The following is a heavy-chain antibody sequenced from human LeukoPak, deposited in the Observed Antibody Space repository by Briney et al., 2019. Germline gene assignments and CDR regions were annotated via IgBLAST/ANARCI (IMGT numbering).Heavy chain of an antibody. CDR3: ARGGSWFKD. J-gene: IGHJ4*02. Sequence: PGGSLRLSCAASGFTITTNYMTWVRQTPGKGLDWVSVIYSGGSTYYADSVKGRFTTSRDTSKNMVYLQMDSLRAEDTAVYFCARGGSWFKDWGQGTLVTVSS. V-gene: IGHV3-66*01. CDR1: GFTITTNY. D-gene: IGHD6-13*01. CDR2: IYSGGST.